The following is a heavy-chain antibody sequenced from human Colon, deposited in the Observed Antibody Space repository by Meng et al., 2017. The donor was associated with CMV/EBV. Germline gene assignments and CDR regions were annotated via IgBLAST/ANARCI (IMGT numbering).Heavy chain of an antibody. CDR2: IIPILGIA. CDR1: GGTFSSYT. CDR3: ARGYGGNSVDY. Sequence: SVKVSCKASGGTFSSYTISWVRQAPGQGLEWMGRIIPILGIANYAQKFQGRVTITADKSTSTAYMELSSLRSEDTAVYHCARGYGGNSVDYWGQGTLVTVSS. J-gene: IGHJ4*02. V-gene: IGHV1-69*02. D-gene: IGHD4-23*01.